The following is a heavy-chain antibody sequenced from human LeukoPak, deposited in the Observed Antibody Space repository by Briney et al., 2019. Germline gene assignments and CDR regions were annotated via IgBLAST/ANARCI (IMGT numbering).Heavy chain of an antibody. CDR2: FDPEDGET. CDR1: GYTLTELS. J-gene: IGHJ6*02. V-gene: IGHV1-24*01. CDR3: ARRWFGFGELSRMRSRNRGMDV. D-gene: IGHD3-10*01. Sequence: ASVKVSCKVSGYTLTELSMHWVRQAPGKGLEWMGGFDPEDGETIYAQKFQGRVTMTEDTSTDTAYMELSSLRSDDTAVYYCARRWFGFGELSRMRSRNRGMDVWGQGTTVTVSS.